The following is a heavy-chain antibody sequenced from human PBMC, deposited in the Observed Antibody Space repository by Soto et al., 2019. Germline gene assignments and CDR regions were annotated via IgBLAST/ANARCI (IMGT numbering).Heavy chain of an antibody. CDR3: ARGGRYCSGGSCYPQDFDY. Sequence: QVQLVQSGAEVKKPGASVKVSCKASGYTFTSYGISWVRQAPGPGLEWMGWISAYNGNTNYAQKLQGRVTMTTDTSTITAYMELSSLRSDDTAVYYCARGGRYCSGGSCYPQDFDYWGQGTLVTVSS. CDR2: ISAYNGNT. V-gene: IGHV1-18*01. D-gene: IGHD2-15*01. CDR1: GYTFTSYG. J-gene: IGHJ4*02.